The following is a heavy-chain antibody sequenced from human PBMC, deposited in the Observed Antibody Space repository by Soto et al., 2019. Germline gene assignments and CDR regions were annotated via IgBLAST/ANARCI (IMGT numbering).Heavy chain of an antibody. Sequence: SQTLSLTCAISGDSVSSNSAAWNWIRQSPSRGLEWLGRTYYRSKWYNDYAVSVKSRITINPDTSKNQFSLQLNSVTPEDTATYYCAHRRKIYYSVWGDYRNDCFDYWGQGSLVTVSS. D-gene: IGHD3-16*02. CDR3: AHRRKIYYSVWGDYRNDCFDY. CDR2: TYYRSKWYN. V-gene: IGHV6-1*01. J-gene: IGHJ4*02. CDR1: GDSVSSNSAA.